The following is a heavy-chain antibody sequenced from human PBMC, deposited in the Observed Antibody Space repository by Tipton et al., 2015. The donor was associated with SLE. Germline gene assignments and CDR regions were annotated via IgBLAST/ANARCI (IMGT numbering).Heavy chain of an antibody. D-gene: IGHD2-15*01. CDR2: IYYSGST. CDR1: GGSISSSSYY. J-gene: IGHJ6*03. V-gene: IGHV4-39*01. CDR3: ARGEDNYYYYYMDV. Sequence: TLSLTCTVSGGSISSSSYYLGWIRQPPGKGLEWIGSIYYSGSTYYNPPLKSRVTISVDTSKNQFSLKLSSVTAADTAVYYCARGEDNYYYYYMDVWGKGTTVTVSS.